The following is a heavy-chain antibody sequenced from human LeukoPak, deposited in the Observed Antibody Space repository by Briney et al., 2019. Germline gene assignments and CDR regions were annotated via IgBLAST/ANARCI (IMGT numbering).Heavy chain of an antibody. CDR1: GFTFSSYW. J-gene: IGHJ5*01. Sequence: GGSLRLSCAASGFTFSSYWMSWVRQAPGKGLEWVANIKQDGSEKYYVDSVKGRFTISRDNSKNTLYLQMNSLRTEDTAVYYCAKIETFDYDTSGRHWLDSWGQGTLVTVSS. CDR2: IKQDGSEK. D-gene: IGHD3-16*01. V-gene: IGHV3-7*01. CDR3: AKIETFDYDTSGRHWLDS.